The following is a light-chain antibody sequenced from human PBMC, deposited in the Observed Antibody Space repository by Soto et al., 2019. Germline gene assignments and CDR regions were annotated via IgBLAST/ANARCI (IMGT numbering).Light chain of an antibody. V-gene: IGLV2-14*01. J-gene: IGLJ1*01. CDR3: SSYTSTSTPV. CDR2: EVT. CDR1: STDVGGYNF. Sequence: QSVLTQPASVSGSLGQSITMSCTGTSTDVGGYNFVSWYQQHPDKAPKLLIYEVTNRPSGVSNRFPGSKSGNTASLTISGLQAEDEADYYCSSYTSTSTPVFGTGTKVTVL.